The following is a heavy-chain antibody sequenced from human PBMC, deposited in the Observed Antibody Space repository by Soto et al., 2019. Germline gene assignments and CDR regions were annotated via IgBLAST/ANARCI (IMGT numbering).Heavy chain of an antibody. J-gene: IGHJ4*02. CDR3: ASQRAPYYFDY. CDR1: GGSISSGGYY. CDR2: IYNSGST. Sequence: SETQSLTCPVSGGSISSGGYYWNWIRHHPGKGLEWIGYIYNSGSTYYNPYLKSRVFISADTSKNLLSLKLSSVTAADTAVYYCASQRAPYYFDYWGRGARVTVSA. V-gene: IGHV4-31*03.